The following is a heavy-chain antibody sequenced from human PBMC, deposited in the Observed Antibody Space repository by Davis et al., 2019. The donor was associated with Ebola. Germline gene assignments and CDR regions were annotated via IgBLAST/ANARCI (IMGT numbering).Heavy chain of an antibody. V-gene: IGHV4-61*02. CDR2: IHPSWSY. J-gene: IGHJ6*02. Sequence: SETLSLSCTVSGASISSGFFSWTWVRQPAGMGLDWIGRIHPSWSYNHNPYLQSRLTTSIDTSRNQFSLSLTSATAADTAIYYCAREGTNSQGRGLDVWGQGTTVTVTS. CDR1: GASISSGFFS. CDR3: AREGTNSQGRGLDV. D-gene: IGHD2-8*01.